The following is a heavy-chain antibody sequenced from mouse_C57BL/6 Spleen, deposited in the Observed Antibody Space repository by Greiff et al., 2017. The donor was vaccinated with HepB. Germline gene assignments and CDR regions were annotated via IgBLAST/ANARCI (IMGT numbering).Heavy chain of an antibody. CDR3: ARLSDGYFPFDY. CDR2: INPNNGGT. J-gene: IGHJ2*01. CDR1: GYTFTDYY. Sequence: EVQLQQSGPELVKPGASVKISCKASGYTFTDYYMNWVKPSHGKSLEWIGDINPNNGGTSYHQKFKGKATLTVDKSSSTAYMELSSLTSEDSAVYYCARLSDGYFPFDYWGQGTTLTVSA. V-gene: IGHV1-26*01. D-gene: IGHD2-3*01.